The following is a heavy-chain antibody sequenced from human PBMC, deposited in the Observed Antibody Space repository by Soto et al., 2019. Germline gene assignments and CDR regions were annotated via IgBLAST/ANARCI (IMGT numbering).Heavy chain of an antibody. V-gene: IGHV1-18*01. CDR3: ARGVGNVRITIFGVVTLFDY. Sequence: ASVKVSCKASGYTFTSYGISWVRQAPGQGLEWMGWISAYNGNTNYAQKLQGRVTMTTDTSTSTAYMELRSLRSDDTAVYYCARGVGNVRITIFGVVTLFDYWGQGTLVTVS. CDR2: ISAYNGNT. D-gene: IGHD3-3*01. CDR1: GYTFTSYG. J-gene: IGHJ4*02.